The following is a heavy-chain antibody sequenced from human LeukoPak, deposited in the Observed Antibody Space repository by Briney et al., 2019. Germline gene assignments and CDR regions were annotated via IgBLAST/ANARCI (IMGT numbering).Heavy chain of an antibody. CDR1: GFTFSSYW. CDR3: ARVLRPYDFWSGYRFDY. V-gene: IGHV3-30*03. D-gene: IGHD3-3*01. Sequence: GGSLRLSCAASGFTFSSYWMSWVRQAPGKGLEWVAVISYDGSNKYYADSVKGRFTISRDNSKNTLYLQMNSLRAEDTAVYYCARVLRPYDFWSGYRFDYWGQGTLVTVSS. CDR2: ISYDGSNK. J-gene: IGHJ4*02.